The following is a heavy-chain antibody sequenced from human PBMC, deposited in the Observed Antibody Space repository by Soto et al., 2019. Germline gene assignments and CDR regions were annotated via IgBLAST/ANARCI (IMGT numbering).Heavy chain of an antibody. D-gene: IGHD2-21*02. V-gene: IGHV1-69*13. Sequence: GASGKVSCKASGGTFSSYAISWVRQAPGQGLEWMGGIIPIFGTANYAQKFQGRVTITADESTSTAYMELSSLRSEDTAVYYCVLAYCGGDCYSGNYYYYYGMDVWGQGTTVTVSS. CDR1: GGTFSSYA. CDR3: VLAYCGGDCYSGNYYYYYGMDV. CDR2: IIPIFGTA. J-gene: IGHJ6*02.